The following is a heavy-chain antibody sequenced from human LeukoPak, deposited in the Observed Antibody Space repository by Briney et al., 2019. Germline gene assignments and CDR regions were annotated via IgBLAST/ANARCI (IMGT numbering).Heavy chain of an antibody. D-gene: IGHD6-13*01. J-gene: IGHJ4*02. CDR3: ARATYDMYSSSWYFDH. CDR2: ILHDGNNK. V-gene: IGHV3-30*01. CDR1: GFTFSSFN. Sequence: GRSLRLSCAASGFTFSSFNMHWVRQAPGKGLEWVAVILHDGNNKFYADSVRGRFTISRDNSKYTLELQMNSLRAEDTAVYYCARATYDMYSSSWYFDHWGQGTLVTVSS.